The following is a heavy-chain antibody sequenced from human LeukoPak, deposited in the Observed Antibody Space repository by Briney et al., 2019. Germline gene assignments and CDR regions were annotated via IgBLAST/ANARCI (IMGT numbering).Heavy chain of an antibody. Sequence: SGGSLRLSCAASGFTFSSYSMNWVRQAPGKGLEWVSSISSSSSYIYYADSVKGRFTISRGNAKNSLYLQMNSLRAEDTAVYYCARVSCSSTSCYTIDYWGQGTLVTVSS. V-gene: IGHV3-21*01. CDR1: GFTFSSYS. J-gene: IGHJ4*02. CDR3: ARVSCSSTSCYTIDY. CDR2: ISSSSSYI. D-gene: IGHD2-2*02.